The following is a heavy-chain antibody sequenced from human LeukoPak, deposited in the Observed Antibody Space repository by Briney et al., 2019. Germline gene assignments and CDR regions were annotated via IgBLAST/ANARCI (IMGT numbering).Heavy chain of an antibody. CDR3: AGRGQRYFRD. CDR1: ADSITSGY. CDR2: IYGIENT. V-gene: IGHV4-59*08. J-gene: IGHJ1*01. Sequence: SETLSLTCSISADSITSGYWSWIRQPPGKGLEWIGYIYGIENTDYNPSLKSRVTISLDTSKNQLSLSLTAVTAADTAVYYCAGRGQRYFRDWGQGTLVTVSS.